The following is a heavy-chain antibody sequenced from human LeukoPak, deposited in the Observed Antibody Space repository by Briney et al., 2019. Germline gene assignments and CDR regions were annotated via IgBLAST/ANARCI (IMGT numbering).Heavy chain of an antibody. CDR2: IYGNDDV. Sequence: SGPTLVNPTQTLTLTCTFSGSALSHSGVAVGWIRQPPGKAPEWLALIYGNDDVRYSPSLQSRLTITKDTSKNQVVLTMTDMDPVDTATYYCSHRQNSDYGYWGQGTLVTVSS. J-gene: IGHJ4*02. D-gene: IGHD4-17*01. V-gene: IGHV2-5*01. CDR1: GSALSHSGVA. CDR3: SHRQNSDYGY.